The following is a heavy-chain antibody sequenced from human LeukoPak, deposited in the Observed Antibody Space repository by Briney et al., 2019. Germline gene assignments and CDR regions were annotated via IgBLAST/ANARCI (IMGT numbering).Heavy chain of an antibody. D-gene: IGHD1-26*01. J-gene: IGHJ5*02. Sequence: GESLKISCQASGYSFTNYWLAWVRQMPGQGLEWMGIIYPGDSGTRYSPSFQGQVTISADKSISTAYLQWSGLKASDTAMYYCARHHYSGLYNWFDPWGQGTLVTVSS. CDR1: GYSFTNYW. CDR3: ARHHYSGLYNWFDP. V-gene: IGHV5-51*01. CDR2: IYPGDSGT.